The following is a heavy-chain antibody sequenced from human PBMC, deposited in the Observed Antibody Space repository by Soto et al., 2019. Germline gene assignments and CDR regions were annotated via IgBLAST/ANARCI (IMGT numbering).Heavy chain of an antibody. J-gene: IGHJ4*02. CDR3: ARGGGGPYCSSTSCYPSFDY. D-gene: IGHD2-2*01. CDR1: GGSFSGYY. V-gene: IGHV4-34*01. CDR2: INHSGST. Sequence: QVQLQQWGAGLLKPSETLSLTCAVYGGSFSGYYWSWIRQPPGKGLEWIGEINHSGSTNYNPSLKSQVTISVDTSKNQFSLKLSSVTAADTAVYYCARGGGGPYCSSTSCYPSFDYWGQGTLVTVSS.